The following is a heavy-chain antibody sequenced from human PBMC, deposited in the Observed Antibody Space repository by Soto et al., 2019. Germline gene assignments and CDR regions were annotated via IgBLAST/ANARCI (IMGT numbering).Heavy chain of an antibody. CDR3: ARRYGGTLDD. D-gene: IGHD2-15*01. Sequence: QVQLQESGPGLVKPSETLSLTCTFSGGSISSYYWRWIRQPPGKGLEWIWYIYYSGSTNYNPSLKSLVTISVDTSKNQFSLKLSSVTAADTAVYYCARRYGGTLDDWGQGTLVTVSS. J-gene: IGHJ4*02. V-gene: IGHV4-59*08. CDR1: GGSISSYY. CDR2: IYYSGST.